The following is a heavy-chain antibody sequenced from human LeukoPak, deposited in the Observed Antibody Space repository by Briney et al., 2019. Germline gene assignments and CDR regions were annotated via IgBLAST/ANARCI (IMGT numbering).Heavy chain of an antibody. V-gene: IGHV3-7*01. CDR2: IHEDGDEM. Sequence: GGSLRLSCAASGFTFDAYTMTWVRPAPGMGREWVANIHEDGDEMNYVDAVKGRFTISRDNAEKSVFLQMNSLRVEDTAMYYCVREGTKGPLAIRFWGQGTVVIVSS. CDR3: VREGTKGPLAIRF. CDR1: GFTFDAYT. D-gene: IGHD2-21*01. J-gene: IGHJ4*02.